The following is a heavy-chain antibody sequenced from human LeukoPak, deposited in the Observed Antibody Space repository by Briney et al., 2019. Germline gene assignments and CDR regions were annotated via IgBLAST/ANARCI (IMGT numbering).Heavy chain of an antibody. CDR2: IGTAGDT. CDR3: ARDPGYSYGLEAFDI. CDR1: GFTFSRYD. V-gene: IGHV3-13*01. J-gene: IGHJ3*02. Sequence: GGSLRLSCAASGFTFSRYDMHWVRQGTRKGLEWVSAIGTAGDTYYPGSVKGRFTISRDNSKNTLYLQMNSLRAEDTAVYYCARDPGYSYGLEAFDIWGQGTMVTVSS. D-gene: IGHD5-18*01.